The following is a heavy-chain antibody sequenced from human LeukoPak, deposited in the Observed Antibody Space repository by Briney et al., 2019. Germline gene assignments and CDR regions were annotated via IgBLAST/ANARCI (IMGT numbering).Heavy chain of an antibody. V-gene: IGHV1-2*02. Sequence: ASVKASCKASGYTFTSYYMHWVRQAPGQGLEWMGWINPNSGGTNYAQKFQGRVTMTRDTSISTAYMELSRLRSDDTAVYYCARQLWFGESSGDYWGQGTLVTVSS. J-gene: IGHJ4*02. CDR1: GYTFTSYY. CDR2: INPNSGGT. D-gene: IGHD3-10*01. CDR3: ARQLWFGESSGDY.